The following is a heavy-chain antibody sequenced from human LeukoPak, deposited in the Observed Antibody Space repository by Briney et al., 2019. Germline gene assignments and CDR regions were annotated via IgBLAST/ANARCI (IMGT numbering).Heavy chain of an antibody. V-gene: IGHV3-33*08. CDR2: IWYDGSNK. CDR1: GFTFSSYW. CDR3: ARDRVSATFACMDV. J-gene: IGHJ6*02. Sequence: GGSLRLSCAPSGFTFSSYWMSWVRQAPGKGLEWVAVIWYDGSNKYYADSVKGRFTISRDNSKNTLYLQMNSLRAEDTAVYYCARDRVSATFACMDVWGQGTTVTVSS.